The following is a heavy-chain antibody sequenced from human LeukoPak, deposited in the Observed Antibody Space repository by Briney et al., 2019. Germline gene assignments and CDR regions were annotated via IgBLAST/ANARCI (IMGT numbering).Heavy chain of an antibody. V-gene: IGHV3-7*03. CDR2: VNRDGSET. J-gene: IGHJ6*02. CDR3: ARNNGMDV. CDR1: GFIFTNYF. Sequence: GGSLRFSCAASGFIFTNYFMSWVRQVPGRGPEWVANVNRDGSETYYLDSVKGRFTISKDNAKNSLYLQMNSLRAEDTALYHCARNNGMDVWGQGTTVIVSS.